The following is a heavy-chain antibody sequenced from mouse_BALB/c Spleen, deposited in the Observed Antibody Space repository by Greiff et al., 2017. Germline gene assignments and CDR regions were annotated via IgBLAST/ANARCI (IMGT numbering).Heavy chain of an antibody. J-gene: IGHJ2*01. CDR3: ARVTGGYY. V-gene: IGHV1-5*01. CDR2: IYPGNSDT. CDR1: GYSFTSYW. D-gene: IGHD2-12*01. Sequence: VQLQQSGTVLARPGASVKMSCKASGYSFTSYWMHWVKQRPGQGLEWIGAIYPGNSDTSYNQKFKGKATLTADTSSSTAYMQLSSLTSEDSAVYFCARVTGGYYWGQGTTLTVSS.